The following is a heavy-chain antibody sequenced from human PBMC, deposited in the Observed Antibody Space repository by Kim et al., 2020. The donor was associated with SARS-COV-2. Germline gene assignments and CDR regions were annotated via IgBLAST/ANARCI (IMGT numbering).Heavy chain of an antibody. CDR3: ARGGRDGYDAFDM. CDR2: INSGNGDT. CDR1: GYTFSSYA. V-gene: IGHV1-3*01. Sequence: ASVKVSCKASGYTFSSYAMHWVRQAPGQRLEWMGWINSGNGDTKYSQKFQGRVTITRDTSANTAYMELSSLTSEDTAVYYCARGGRDGYDAFDMWGQGTMVTVSP. J-gene: IGHJ3*02. D-gene: IGHD5-12*01.